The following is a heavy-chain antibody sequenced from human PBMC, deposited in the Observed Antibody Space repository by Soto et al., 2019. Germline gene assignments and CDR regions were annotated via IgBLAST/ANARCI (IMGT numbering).Heavy chain of an antibody. J-gene: IGHJ6*02. V-gene: IGHV1-69*13. CDR3: ASSLILGFGELIYPLPTTPGYGMDV. Sequence: GXSVKVSCKASGGTFSSYAISWVRQAPGQGLEWMGGIIPIFGTANYAQKFQGRVTITADESTSTAYMELSGLRSEDTAVYYCASSLILGFGELIYPLPTTPGYGMDVWGQGTTVTVSS. CDR1: GGTFSSYA. D-gene: IGHD3-10*01. CDR2: IIPIFGTA.